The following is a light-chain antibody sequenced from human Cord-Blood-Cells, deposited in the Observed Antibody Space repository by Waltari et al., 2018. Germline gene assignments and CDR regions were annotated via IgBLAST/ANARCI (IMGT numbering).Light chain of an antibody. CDR1: QGIRND. Sequence: AIQMTQSPSSLSASVGDRVTITCRASQGIRNDLGWYQQKPGKAPKLQIYAASRLQSGVPSRFSGSVSGTDFTHTISSLQPEDFAPYYCLQDYNYPDTFGQGTKLEIK. J-gene: IGKJ2*01. CDR2: AAS. CDR3: LQDYNYPDT. V-gene: IGKV1-6*01.